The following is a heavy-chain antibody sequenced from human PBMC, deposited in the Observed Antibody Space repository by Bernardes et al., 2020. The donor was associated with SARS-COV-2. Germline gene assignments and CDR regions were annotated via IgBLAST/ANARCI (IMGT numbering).Heavy chain of an antibody. CDR2: IYDGGSI. Sequence: SETLSLTCTVSGDSIRRYFWTWVRQPPGQGLEFLSYIYDGGSIKYTPSLQSRATISVDTSKSQISLKLTSVTAADTAVYYCARLWLNRYSYYYAMDVWGAGTAITVSS. V-gene: IGHV4-59*01. D-gene: IGHD5-12*01. CDR3: ARLWLNRYSYYYAMDV. J-gene: IGHJ6*04. CDR1: GDSIRRYF.